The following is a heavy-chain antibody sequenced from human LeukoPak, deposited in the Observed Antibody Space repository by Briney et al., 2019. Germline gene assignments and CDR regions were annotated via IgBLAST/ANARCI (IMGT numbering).Heavy chain of an antibody. Sequence: PGGSLRHSCAASGFTFSSHCMHWVRQAPGKGLEWVAVIWYDGSNKYYADSVKGRFTISRDNSKNTLYLQMNSLRAEDTAVYYCARDSYYGSGSYYYYFDYWGAGSLVTVSS. CDR3: ARDSYYGSGSYYYYFDY. J-gene: IGHJ4*02. CDR2: IWYDGSNK. V-gene: IGHV3-33*08. D-gene: IGHD3-10*01. CDR1: GFTFSSHC.